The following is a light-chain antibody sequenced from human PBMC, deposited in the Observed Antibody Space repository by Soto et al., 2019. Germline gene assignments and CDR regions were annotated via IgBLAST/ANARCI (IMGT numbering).Light chain of an antibody. Sequence: QTVVTHSPSASGTPGQRVTISCSGSASTIGRNYVYWYQQLPGTAPKLLIYRNSQRPSGVPDRFSGSKSGTSASLAISGLRSEDEADYYCAAWDDNLSGLYVFGAGTKVTVL. CDR1: ASTIGRNY. J-gene: IGLJ1*01. CDR3: AAWDDNLSGLYV. V-gene: IGLV1-47*01. CDR2: RNS.